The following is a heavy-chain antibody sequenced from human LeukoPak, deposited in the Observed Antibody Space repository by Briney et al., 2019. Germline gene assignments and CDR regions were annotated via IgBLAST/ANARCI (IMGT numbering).Heavy chain of an antibody. V-gene: IGHV3-7*01. CDR3: ARTIRGY. D-gene: IGHD3-10*01. CDR1: GYTFSNYW. J-gene: IGHJ4*02. CDR2: VKEDGSEK. Sequence: GGSLRLSCAASGYTFSNYWMSWVRQAPGKGLEWVANVKEDGSEKYYVDSVKGRFTISRDNAKNSLYLQMNSLRAEDTAVYYCARTIRGYWGQGTLVTVSS.